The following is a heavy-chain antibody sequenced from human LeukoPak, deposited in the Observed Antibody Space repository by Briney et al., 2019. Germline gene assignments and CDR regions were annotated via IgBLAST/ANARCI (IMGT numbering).Heavy chain of an antibody. CDR1: GASISTYY. Sequence: SETLSLTCIVSGASISTYYWSWIRQPPGKGLEWIGEINHSGSTNYNPSLKSRVTISVDTSKNQFSLKLSSVTAADTAVYYCARGLPAGYSSSRTGYYMDVWGKGTTVTVSS. D-gene: IGHD6-13*01. V-gene: IGHV4-34*01. CDR3: ARGLPAGYSSSRTGYYMDV. CDR2: INHSGST. J-gene: IGHJ6*03.